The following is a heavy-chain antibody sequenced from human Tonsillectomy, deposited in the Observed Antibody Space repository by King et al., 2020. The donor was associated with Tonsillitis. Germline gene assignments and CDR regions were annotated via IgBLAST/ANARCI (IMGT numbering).Heavy chain of an antibody. Sequence: VQLQESGPGLVKPSETLSLTCTVSGYSISSGYYWGWIRQPPGKGLEWIGRIYHSGSTYYNPSLKSRVTISVDTSKNQFSLKLSSVTAADTAVYYCARGKIKGSGNYGMDVWGQGTTVTVSS. CDR3: ARGKIKGSGNYGMDV. V-gene: IGHV4-38-2*02. CDR2: IYHSGST. CDR1: GYSISSGYY. J-gene: IGHJ6*02. D-gene: IGHD3-10*01.